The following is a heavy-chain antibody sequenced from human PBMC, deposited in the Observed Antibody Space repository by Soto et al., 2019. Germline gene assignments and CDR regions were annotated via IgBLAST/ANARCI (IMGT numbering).Heavy chain of an antibody. Sequence: QVQLVQSGAEVKKPGSSVKVSCKASGGTFSSYPISWVRQAPGQGLEWLGGIIPVLGTANYAQTLRDRVTITADESTTTAYMDLGSLRSEDTAVYYCARGPSNYVPLTGYPAYYFDSWGQGTLVTVSS. CDR3: ARGPSNYVPLTGYPAYYFDS. D-gene: IGHD3-9*01. V-gene: IGHV1-69*11. J-gene: IGHJ4*02. CDR2: IIPVLGTA. CDR1: GGTFSSYP.